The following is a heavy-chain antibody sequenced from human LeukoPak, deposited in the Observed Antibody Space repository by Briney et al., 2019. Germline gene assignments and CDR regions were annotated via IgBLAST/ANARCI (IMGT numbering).Heavy chain of an antibody. CDR1: GFTFSSYA. CDR3: AKALGGLGYYYGSGSYYDY. V-gene: IGHV3-23*01. D-gene: IGHD3-10*01. CDR2: ISGSGGST. J-gene: IGHJ4*02. Sequence: PGGSLRLSCAASGFTFSSYAMSWVRQAPGKGLEWVSAISGSGGSTYYVDSVKGRFTISRDNSKNTLYLQMNSLRAEDTAVYYCAKALGGLGYYYGSGSYYDYWGQGTLVTVSS.